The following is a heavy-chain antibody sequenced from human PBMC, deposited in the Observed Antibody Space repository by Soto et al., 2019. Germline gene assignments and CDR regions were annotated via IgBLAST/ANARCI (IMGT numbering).Heavy chain of an antibody. CDR1: GGSISSYY. CDR2: IYYSGST. V-gene: IGHV4-59*01. D-gene: IGHD5-12*01. CDR3: ARDKGLYSGYDA. J-gene: IGHJ5*02. Sequence: SDTLSLTCTVSGGSISSYYWSWIRQPPGKGLEWIGYIYYSGSTNYNPSLKSRVTISVDTSKNQFSLKLSSVTAADTAVYYCARDKGLYSGYDAWGQGTLVTVSS.